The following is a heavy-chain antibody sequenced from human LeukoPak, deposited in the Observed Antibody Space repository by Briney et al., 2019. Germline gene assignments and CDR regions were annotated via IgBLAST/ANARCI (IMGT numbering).Heavy chain of an antibody. J-gene: IGHJ4*02. CDR2: IYYSGST. CDR3: ARDLGDSAY. Sequence: SETLSLTCTVSVGSISSSSYYWGWIRQPPGKGLEWIGNIYYSGSTYYNPSLKSRVTISVDTSKNQFSLKLNSVTAADTAVYYCARDLGDSAYWGQGTLVTVSS. D-gene: IGHD3-10*01. CDR1: VGSISSSSYY. V-gene: IGHV4-39*07.